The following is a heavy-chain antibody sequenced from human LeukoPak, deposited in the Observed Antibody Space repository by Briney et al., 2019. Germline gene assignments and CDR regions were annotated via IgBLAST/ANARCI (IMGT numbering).Heavy chain of an antibody. J-gene: IGHJ4*02. Sequence: ASVKVSCKTSGYTFTGYYMHWVRQAPGQGLEWMGVINPTGSSTNYAEKFQGRVTMTRDMSTSTVYMELSSLRSEDTAVYYCARISGIAAAGKFQDIDYWGQGTLVTVSS. CDR3: ARISGIAAAGKFQDIDY. CDR2: INPTGSST. CDR1: GYTFTGYY. V-gene: IGHV1-46*01. D-gene: IGHD6-13*01.